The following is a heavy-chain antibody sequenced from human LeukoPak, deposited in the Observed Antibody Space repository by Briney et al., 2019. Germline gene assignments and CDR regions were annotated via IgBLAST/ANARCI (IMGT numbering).Heavy chain of an antibody. V-gene: IGHV3-30*18. CDR1: GFTFSSYG. J-gene: IGHJ6*03. D-gene: IGHD6-6*01. CDR2: ISYDGSNK. CDR3: AKDHASHYYYYMDV. Sequence: GGSLRLSCAASGFTFSSYGMHWVRQAPGKGLEWVAVISYDGSNKYYADSVKGRFTISRDNSKNTLYLQMNSLRAEDTAVYYCAKDHASHYYYYMDVWGKGTTVTVSS.